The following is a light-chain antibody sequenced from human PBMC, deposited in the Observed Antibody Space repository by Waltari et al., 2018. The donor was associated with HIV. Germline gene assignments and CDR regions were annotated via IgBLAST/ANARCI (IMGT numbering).Light chain of an antibody. Sequence: QSALTQPRSVSGSPGQSVTISCTGTTSDVADYTYLSWYQQHPGQVPKLMIYDVNKRPSGVPDRFSGSKSGNTAYLTISGLQAEDEADYYCCSYSGSYTYVVFGGGTKLTVL. CDR3: CSYSGSYTYVV. CDR2: DVN. J-gene: IGLJ2*01. V-gene: IGLV2-11*01. CDR1: TSDVADYTY.